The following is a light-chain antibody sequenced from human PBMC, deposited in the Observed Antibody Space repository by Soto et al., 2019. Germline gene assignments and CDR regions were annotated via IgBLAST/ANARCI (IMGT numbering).Light chain of an antibody. CDR2: EVS. CDR3: SSYAGSNVV. CDR1: SSDVGGYNY. V-gene: IGLV2-8*01. J-gene: IGLJ2*01. Sequence: QSALTQPPSASGSPGQSVTISCTGTSSDVGGYNYVSWYQQHPGKAPKLTIYEVSKRPSGVPDRFSGSKSGNTASLTVSGLQAEDAADYYCSSYAGSNVVFGGGTKLTVL.